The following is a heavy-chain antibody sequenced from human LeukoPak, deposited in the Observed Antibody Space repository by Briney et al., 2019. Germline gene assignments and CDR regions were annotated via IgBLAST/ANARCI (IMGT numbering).Heavy chain of an antibody. V-gene: IGHV4-38-2*02. D-gene: IGHD2-2*01. CDR3: ARVRKGVIVVPAAPDLFDP. CDR2: VSHSGST. Sequence: KASETLSLTCTVSGYSVSSDYYWGWIRQPPGKGLEWIGSVSHSGSTYFNPSLKGRVTMLVDTSENQFSLKLYSVTAADTAVYYCARVRKGVIVVPAAPDLFDPWGQGTLVTVSS. CDR1: GYSVSSDYY. J-gene: IGHJ5*02.